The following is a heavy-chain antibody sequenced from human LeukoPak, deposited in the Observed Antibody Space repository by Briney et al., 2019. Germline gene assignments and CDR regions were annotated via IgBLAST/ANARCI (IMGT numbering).Heavy chain of an antibody. CDR1: GYTFTGYY. CDR2: INPNSGGT. J-gene: IGHJ5*02. Sequence: ASVKVSCKASGYTFTGYYMHWVRQAPGQGLEWMGRINPNSGGTNYAQKFQGRVTMTRDTSISTAYMELSRLRSDGTAVYYCARSLGDYSNCPPWGQGTLVTVSS. D-gene: IGHD4-11*01. V-gene: IGHV1-2*06. CDR3: ARSLGDYSNCPP.